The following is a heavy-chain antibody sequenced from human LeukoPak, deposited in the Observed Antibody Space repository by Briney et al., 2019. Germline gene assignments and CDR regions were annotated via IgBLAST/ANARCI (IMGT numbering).Heavy chain of an antibody. CDR3: AKDYYYDSSGYYSYFDY. J-gene: IGHJ4*02. D-gene: IGHD3-22*01. V-gene: IGHV3-23*01. Sequence: GGSLRLSCAASAFTFSSYAMSWVRQAPGKGLEWVTGISGSGGSTYYADSAKGRFTISRDNPKNTLCLQMNSLRAEDTAVYYCAKDYYYDSSGYYSYFDYWGQGTLVTVSS. CDR1: AFTFSSYA. CDR2: ISGSGGST.